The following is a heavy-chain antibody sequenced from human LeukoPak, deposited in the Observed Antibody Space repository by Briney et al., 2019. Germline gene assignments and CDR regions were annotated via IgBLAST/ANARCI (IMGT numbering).Heavy chain of an antibody. CDR2: INHSGST. Sequence: SETLSLTRAVYGGSFSGYYWSWIRQPPGKGLEWIGEINHSGSTNYNPSLKSRVTISVDTSKNQFSLKLSSVTAADTAVYYCASGSSSWYRNHDYWGQGTLVTVSS. D-gene: IGHD6-13*01. V-gene: IGHV4-34*01. CDR1: GGSFSGYY. J-gene: IGHJ4*02. CDR3: ASGSSSWYRNHDY.